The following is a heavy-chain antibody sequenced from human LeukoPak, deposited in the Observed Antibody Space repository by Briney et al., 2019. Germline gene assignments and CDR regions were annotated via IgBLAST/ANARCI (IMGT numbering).Heavy chain of an antibody. V-gene: IGHV4-4*09. CDR1: GGSISSYY. CDR2: IYTSVST. J-gene: IGHJ4*02. D-gene: IGHD4-17*01. Sequence: SETLSLTCTVSGGSISSYYWSSIRQPPGKGLERIGYIYTSVSTNYNPSLKSRVTISVDTSKNQFSLKLSSVTAADTAVYYCARGNLLPTVIDYWGQGTLVTVSS. CDR3: ARGNLLPTVIDY.